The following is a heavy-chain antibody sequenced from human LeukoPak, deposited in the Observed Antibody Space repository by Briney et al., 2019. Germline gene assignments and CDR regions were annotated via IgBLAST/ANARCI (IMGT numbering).Heavy chain of an antibody. CDR2: IHSSGTH. CDR1: GDSISGRAYY. V-gene: IGHV4-61*02. Sequence: SETLSLTCTVSGDSISGRAYYWSWIRQPAGKGLEWIGRIHSSGTHSYNPSLKSRVSISVETSKNQFSLKLSSLTAADTAVYFCSRERGFWSGYFRPRYFDYWGQGTLVTV. CDR3: SRERGFWSGYFRPRYFDY. D-gene: IGHD3-3*01. J-gene: IGHJ4*02.